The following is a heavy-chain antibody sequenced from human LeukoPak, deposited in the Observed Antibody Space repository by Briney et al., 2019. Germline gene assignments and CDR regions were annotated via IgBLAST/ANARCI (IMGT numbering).Heavy chain of an antibody. Sequence: ASVKVSXKASGYTFTGYYMHWLRQAPGQGLEWIGRINPNSGGTNYAQKFQGRVTMTRDTSISTAYMELSRLRSDDTAVYYCARDSYSSSWAPLDYWGQGTLVTVSS. CDR3: ARDSYSSSWAPLDY. CDR2: INPNSGGT. J-gene: IGHJ4*02. D-gene: IGHD6-13*01. V-gene: IGHV1-2*06. CDR1: GYTFTGYY.